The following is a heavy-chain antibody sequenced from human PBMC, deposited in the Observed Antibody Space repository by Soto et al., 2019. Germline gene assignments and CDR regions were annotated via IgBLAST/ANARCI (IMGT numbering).Heavy chain of an antibody. CDR2: IYYSGST. Sequence: PSETLSLTCTVSGGSISSTSYYWCWIRQPPGKGLDWIGTIYYSGSTYYKPSLKSRVTISVDTSKNQLSLKLSSVTAADTAVYYCAGLKITVVTGGGRVGYFDLWGRGTLVTVSS. J-gene: IGHJ2*01. V-gene: IGHV4-39*01. CDR3: AGLKITVVTGGGRVGYFDL. CDR1: GGSISSTSYY. D-gene: IGHD2-15*01.